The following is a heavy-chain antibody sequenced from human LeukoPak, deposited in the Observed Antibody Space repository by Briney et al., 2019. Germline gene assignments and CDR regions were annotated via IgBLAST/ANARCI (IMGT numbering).Heavy chain of an antibody. Sequence: GRSLRLSCAASGLTFSNYAMHWVRQAPGKGLEWVAVISYDETNKYYTDSVKGRFSISRDNSKNTLYLQMNSLRAEDTAVYYCAKNTYCGGDCYSIIPLDYGMDVWGQGTTVTVSS. CDR2: ISYDETNK. D-gene: IGHD2-21*02. J-gene: IGHJ6*02. V-gene: IGHV3-30-3*02. CDR1: GLTFSNYA. CDR3: AKNTYCGGDCYSIIPLDYGMDV.